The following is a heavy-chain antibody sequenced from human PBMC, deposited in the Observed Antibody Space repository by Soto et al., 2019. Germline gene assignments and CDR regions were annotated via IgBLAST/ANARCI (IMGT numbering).Heavy chain of an antibody. J-gene: IGHJ5*02. V-gene: IGHV1-69*13. CDR2: IIPIFGTA. D-gene: IGHD6-6*01. Sequence: SAKVSSEASGVRLGSYSMSWLRQAPGQGLEWMGGIIPIFGTANYAQKFQGRVTITADESTSTAYMELSSLRSEDTAVYYCASSSADWFDPWGQGTLVTVSS. CDR1: GVRLGSYS. CDR3: ASSSADWFDP.